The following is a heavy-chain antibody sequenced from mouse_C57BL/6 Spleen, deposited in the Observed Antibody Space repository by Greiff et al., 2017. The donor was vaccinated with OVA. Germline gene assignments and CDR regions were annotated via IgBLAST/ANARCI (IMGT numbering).Heavy chain of an antibody. V-gene: IGHV5-17*01. CDR1: GFTFSDYG. CDR2: ISSGRSTI. CDR3: ARGLRQSPHFDY. J-gene: IGHJ2*01. Sequence: EVKLQESGGGLVKPGGSLKLSCAASGFTFSDYGMHWVRQAPEKGLEWVAYISSGRSTIYYADTVKGRFPISRDKAKNTLLLQMTRLRSEDTAMYYCARGLRQSPHFDYWGQGTTLTVSS. D-gene: IGHD2-2*01.